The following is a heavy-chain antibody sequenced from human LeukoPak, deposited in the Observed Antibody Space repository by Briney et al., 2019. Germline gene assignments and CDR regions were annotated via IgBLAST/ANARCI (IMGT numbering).Heavy chain of an antibody. V-gene: IGHV3-15*01. CDR3: TTDFGTYYYDSSGYY. Sequence: GGSLRLSCAASGFTFSNAWMSWVRQAPGKGLEWVGRIKSKTDGGTTDYAAPVKGRFTISRDDSKNTLYLQMNSLKTEGTAVYYCTTDFGTYYYDSSGYYWGQGTLVTVSS. J-gene: IGHJ4*02. CDR2: IKSKTDGGTT. CDR1: GFTFSNAW. D-gene: IGHD3-22*01.